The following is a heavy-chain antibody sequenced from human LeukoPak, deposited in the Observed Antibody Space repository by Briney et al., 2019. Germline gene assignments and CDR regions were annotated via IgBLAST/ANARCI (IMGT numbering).Heavy chain of an antibody. CDR3: ARVFSFGDYIWGSYRYYFDY. CDR1: GYTFTSFG. J-gene: IGHJ4*02. CDR2: ISTYNANT. D-gene: IGHD3-16*02. V-gene: IGHV1-18*01. Sequence: ASVTVSCKASGYTFTSFGISWVRQAPGQGLAWMGWISTYNANTNYAQKLQGRVTMTTDTSTSTSYMELRSLRSDDTAVYFCARVFSFGDYIWGSYRYYFDYWGQGTLVTVSS.